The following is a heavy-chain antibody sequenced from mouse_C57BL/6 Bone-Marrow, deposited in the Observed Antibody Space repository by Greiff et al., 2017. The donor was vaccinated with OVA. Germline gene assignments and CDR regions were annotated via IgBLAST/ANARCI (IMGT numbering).Heavy chain of an antibody. D-gene: IGHD2-4*01. J-gene: IGHJ4*01. CDR1: GFTFSDYG. CDR2: ISSGSSTI. CDR3: ARPSDYDDAMDY. V-gene: IGHV5-17*01. Sequence: EVMLVESGGGLVKPGGSLKLSCAASGFTFSDYGMHWVRQAPEKGLEWVAYISSGSSTIYYADTVKGRFTISRDNAKITLFLQMTSLRSEDTAMYYCARPSDYDDAMDYWGQGTSVTVSS.